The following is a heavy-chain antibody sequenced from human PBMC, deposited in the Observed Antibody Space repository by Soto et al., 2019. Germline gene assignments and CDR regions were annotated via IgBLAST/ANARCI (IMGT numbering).Heavy chain of an antibody. CDR1: GFTFYDYT. Sequence: EVRLVQSGGVVAQPGGSLRLSCAASGFTFYDYTMHWVRQVPGRGLEWVSLISWDGGSTYYADSVKGRFTISRDNSKNSLYLQMNSLRTDDTALYYCAKDAIAARPYYYIGLDVWGQGTTVTVSS. V-gene: IGHV3-43*01. J-gene: IGHJ6*02. CDR2: ISWDGGST. CDR3: AKDAIAARPYYYIGLDV. D-gene: IGHD6-6*01.